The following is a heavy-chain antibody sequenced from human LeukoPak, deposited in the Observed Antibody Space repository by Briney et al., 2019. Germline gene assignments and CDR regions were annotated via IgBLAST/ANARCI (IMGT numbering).Heavy chain of an antibody. Sequence: GGSLRLSCAVSGLTFSSSWMDWVRQAPGKGLEWVASINPDGNKKYSADSVKGRFTISRDNAENSLYQQMNSLRVEDTAFYYCARDLAYSRLDYWGQGMLVTVSS. CDR3: ARDLAYSRLDY. CDR2: INPDGNKK. CDR1: GLTFSSSW. V-gene: IGHV3-7*01. J-gene: IGHJ4*02. D-gene: IGHD5-18*01.